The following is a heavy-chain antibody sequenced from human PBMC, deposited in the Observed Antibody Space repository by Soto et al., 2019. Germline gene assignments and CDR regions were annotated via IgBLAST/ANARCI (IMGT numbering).Heavy chain of an antibody. V-gene: IGHV3-53*01. CDR2: IYSGGST. D-gene: IGHD6-19*01. CDR3: ARDRVGVSSGWYLPNYYYCGMDG. Sequence: GGSLRLSCAASGFTVSSNYMSWVRQAPGKGLEWVSVIYSGGSTYYADSVKGRFTISRDNSKNTLYLQMNSLRAEDTAVYYCARDRVGVSSGWYLPNYYYCGMDGWGQGTTVTFSS. CDR1: GFTVSSNY. J-gene: IGHJ6*02.